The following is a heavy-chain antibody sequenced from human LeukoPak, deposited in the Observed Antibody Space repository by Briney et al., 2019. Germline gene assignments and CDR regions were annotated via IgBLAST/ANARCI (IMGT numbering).Heavy chain of an antibody. Sequence: PSETLSLTCTVSGGSISSSSYYWGWIRQPPGKGLEWIGSIYYSGSTYYNPSLKSRVTISVDTSKNQFSLKLSSVTAADTAVYYCARDRGGLLGMDVWGQGTTVTVSS. J-gene: IGHJ6*01. CDR1: GGSISSSSYY. D-gene: IGHD2-15*01. CDR2: IYYSGST. CDR3: ARDRGGLLGMDV. V-gene: IGHV4-39*07.